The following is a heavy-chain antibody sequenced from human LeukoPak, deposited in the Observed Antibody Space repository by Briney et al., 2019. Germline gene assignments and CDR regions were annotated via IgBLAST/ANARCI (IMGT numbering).Heavy chain of an antibody. Sequence: SATLSLTCTLSGRSISSGGYYWSWIRQHPGKGLEWCGCIYYSESTYYKPSLNSRINISEDTPNNQLSLKRSAVTAADTAVYCGACLGAFDIWGQGTMVTVSS. CDR1: GRSISSGGYY. D-gene: IGHD3-16*01. J-gene: IGHJ3*02. V-gene: IGHV4-31*03. CDR3: ACLGAFDI. CDR2: IYYSEST.